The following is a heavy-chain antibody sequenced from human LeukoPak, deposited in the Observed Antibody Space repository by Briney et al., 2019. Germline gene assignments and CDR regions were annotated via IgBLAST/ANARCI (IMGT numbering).Heavy chain of an antibody. V-gene: IGHV4-39*02. Sequence: SETLSLTCTVSGGSISSTTYYWGWIRQPPGKGLEWIGSIYYSGSTYYNPSLKSRVTISVDTSKNHFSLRLSSVTAADTAVYYCARLEGDSRYFDYWGQGTLVTVSS. CDR2: IYYSGST. D-gene: IGHD2-21*01. CDR1: GGSISSTTYY. J-gene: IGHJ4*02. CDR3: ARLEGDSRYFDY.